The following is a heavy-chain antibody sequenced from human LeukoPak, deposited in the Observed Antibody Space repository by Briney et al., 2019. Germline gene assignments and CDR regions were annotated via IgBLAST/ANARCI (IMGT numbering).Heavy chain of an antibody. CDR1: GFTFSSYA. J-gene: IGHJ4*02. Sequence: GGSLRLSCAASGFTFSSYAMSWVRQAPGKGLEWVSAISGSGGSTYYADSVKGRFTISRDNSKNTLYLQMNSLRAEDTAVYYCAKDRKINYYDSSGYFDYWGQGTLVTVSS. CDR2: ISGSGGST. D-gene: IGHD3-22*01. CDR3: AKDRKINYYDSSGYFDY. V-gene: IGHV3-23*01.